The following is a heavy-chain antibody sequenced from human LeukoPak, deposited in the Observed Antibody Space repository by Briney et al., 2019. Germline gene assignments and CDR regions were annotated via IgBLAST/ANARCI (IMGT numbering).Heavy chain of an antibody. CDR3: VREGRVSGYDFDY. Sequence: GGSLRLSCEASGFAFSSYGMHWVRQAPGKGLVWVSRINSDGSSTTYADSVKGRLTISRDNAKNTLYLQMNSLRAEDTAVYYCVREGRVSGYDFDYWGQGTLVTVSS. J-gene: IGHJ4*02. CDR1: GFAFSSYG. CDR2: INSDGSST. D-gene: IGHD5-12*01. V-gene: IGHV3-74*01.